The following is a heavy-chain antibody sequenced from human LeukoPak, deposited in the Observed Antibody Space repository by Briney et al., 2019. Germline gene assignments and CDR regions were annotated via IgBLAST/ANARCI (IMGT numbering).Heavy chain of an antibody. D-gene: IGHD1-26*01. V-gene: IGHV3-21*01. CDR1: GFTFSSYS. CDR2: ISSSSSYI. CDR3: ARDKRLSGSSTDDAFDI. J-gene: IGHJ3*02. Sequence: GGSLRLSCAASGFTFSSYSMNWVRQAPGKGLEWVSSISSSSSYIYYADSVKGRFTISRDNAKNSLFLQMSSLRAEDTAVYYCARDKRLSGSSTDDAFDIWGQGTVVTVSS.